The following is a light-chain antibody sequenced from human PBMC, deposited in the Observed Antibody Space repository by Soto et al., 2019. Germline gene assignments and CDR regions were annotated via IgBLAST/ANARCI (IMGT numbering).Light chain of an antibody. Sequence: SVLTQPPSASGSPGQSVTISCTGTSSDVGGYNYVSWYQQHPGKAPKLMIYEVSKRPSGVPDRFSGSKSDNTAYLNVSGLQAEDEGNYYCQSYDTSLRAYVFGTGTKVTVL. CDR1: SSDVGGYNY. V-gene: IGLV2-8*01. J-gene: IGLJ1*01. CDR3: QSYDTSLRAYV. CDR2: EVS.